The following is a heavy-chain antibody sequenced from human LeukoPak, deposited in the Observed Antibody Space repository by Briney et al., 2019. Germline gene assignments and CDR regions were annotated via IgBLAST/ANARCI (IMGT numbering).Heavy chain of an antibody. D-gene: IGHD3-3*01. CDR2: LSYSGKT. Sequence: SDTLSLTCIISGGSISSSTYYWGWIRQPPGKGLEWIGTLSYSGKTYYNPSLKSRVTISIDTSKNQFSLKLSSVTAADTAVYYCARAFPGWSGYPAFDYWGQGTLVTVSS. CDR3: ARAFPGWSGYPAFDY. CDR1: GGSISSSTYY. V-gene: IGHV4-39*07. J-gene: IGHJ4*02.